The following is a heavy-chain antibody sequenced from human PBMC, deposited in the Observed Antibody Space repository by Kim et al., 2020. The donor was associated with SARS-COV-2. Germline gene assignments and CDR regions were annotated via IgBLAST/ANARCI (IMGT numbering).Heavy chain of an antibody. CDR3: AGTRLYDFWSGYLLGDY. D-gene: IGHD3-3*01. CDR1: GFTFSSYA. Sequence: GGSLRLSCAASGFTFSSYAMSWVRQAPGKGLEWVSAISGSGGSTYYADSVKGRFTISRDNSKNTLYLQMNSLRAEDTAVYYCAGTRLYDFWSGYLLGDYWGQGTLVTVSS. CDR2: ISGSGGST. J-gene: IGHJ4*02. V-gene: IGHV3-23*01.